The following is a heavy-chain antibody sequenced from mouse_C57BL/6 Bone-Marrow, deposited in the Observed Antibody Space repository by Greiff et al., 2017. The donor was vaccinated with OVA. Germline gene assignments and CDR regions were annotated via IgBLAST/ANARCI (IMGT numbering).Heavy chain of an antibody. CDR1: GFTFSDYY. CDR3: ASRMVTGNWYFDV. Sequence: EVQVVESGGGLVQPGGSLKLSCAASGFTFSDYYMYWVRQTPEKRLEWVAYISNGGGSTYYPDTVKGRFTISRDNAKNTLYLQMSRLKSEDTAMYYCASRMVTGNWYFDVWGTGTTVTVSS. D-gene: IGHD2-2*01. CDR2: ISNGGGST. V-gene: IGHV5-12*01. J-gene: IGHJ1*03.